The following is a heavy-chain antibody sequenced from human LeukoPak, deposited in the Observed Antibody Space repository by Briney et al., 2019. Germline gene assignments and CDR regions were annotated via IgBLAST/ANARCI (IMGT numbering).Heavy chain of an antibody. Sequence: GGSLRLSCAASRFTVSSNYMSWVRQAPGKGLEWVSEIYSDGSTYYAASVKGRFSISRDNSKNTLYLQMNSLRAEDTAVYYCAKSGYNRFDYWGQGTLVTVSS. D-gene: IGHD5-24*01. CDR1: RFTVSSNY. V-gene: IGHV3-53*01. J-gene: IGHJ4*02. CDR2: IYSDGST. CDR3: AKSGYNRFDY.